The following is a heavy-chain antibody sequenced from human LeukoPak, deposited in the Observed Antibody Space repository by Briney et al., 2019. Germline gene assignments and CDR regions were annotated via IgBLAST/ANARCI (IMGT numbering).Heavy chain of an antibody. CDR2: IYTSGST. D-gene: IGHD3-22*01. V-gene: IGHV4-4*07. Sequence: SETLSLTCTVSGGSISSYYWSWIRQPAGKGLEWIGRIYTSGSTNYNPSLKSRVTMSVDTSKNQFSLKPSSVTAADTAVYYCARDMYYYDSSLPGYWGQGTLVTVSS. J-gene: IGHJ4*02. CDR1: GGSISSYY. CDR3: ARDMYYYDSSLPGY.